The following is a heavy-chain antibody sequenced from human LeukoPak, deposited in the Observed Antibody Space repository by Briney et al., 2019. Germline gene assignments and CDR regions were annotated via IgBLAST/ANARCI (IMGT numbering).Heavy chain of an antibody. J-gene: IGHJ3*02. CDR3: ATDVAVAGTGAFDI. CDR2: IYYSGST. V-gene: IGHV4-39*07. Sequence: SETLSLTCTVSGGSISSSSYYWGWIRQPPGKGLEWIGSIYYSGSTYYSPSLKSRVTISVDTSKNQFSLKLSSVTAADTAVYYCATDVAVAGTGAFDIWGQGTMVTVSS. CDR1: GGSISSSSYY. D-gene: IGHD6-19*01.